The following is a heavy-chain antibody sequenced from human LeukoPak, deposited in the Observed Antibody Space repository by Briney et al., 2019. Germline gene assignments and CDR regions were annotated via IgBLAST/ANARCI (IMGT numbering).Heavy chain of an antibody. CDR1: GLTFSSYA. Sequence: GGSLRLSCAASGLTFSSYAMSWVRQAPGKGLEWVSGISGSGGSTYYADSVKGRFTISRDNSKNTLCLQMNSLRAEDTAVYYCARTKGAHYGDYTFDYWGQGTLVTVSS. J-gene: IGHJ4*02. V-gene: IGHV3-23*01. CDR3: ARTKGAHYGDYTFDY. CDR2: ISGSGGST. D-gene: IGHD4-17*01.